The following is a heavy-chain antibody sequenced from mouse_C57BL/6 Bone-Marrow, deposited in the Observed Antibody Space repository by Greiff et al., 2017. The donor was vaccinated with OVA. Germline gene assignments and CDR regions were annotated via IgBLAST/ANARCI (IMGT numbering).Heavy chain of an antibody. J-gene: IGHJ1*03. Sequence: VKLMESGAELVRPGTSVKMSCKASGYTFTNYWIGWAKQRPGHGLEWIGDIYPGGGYTNYNEKFKGKATLTADKSSSTAYMQFSSLTSEDSAIYYCARSIYYGNYWYFDVWGTGTTVTVSS. CDR1: GYTFTNYW. V-gene: IGHV1-63*01. CDR3: ARSIYYGNYWYFDV. D-gene: IGHD2-1*01. CDR2: IYPGGGYT.